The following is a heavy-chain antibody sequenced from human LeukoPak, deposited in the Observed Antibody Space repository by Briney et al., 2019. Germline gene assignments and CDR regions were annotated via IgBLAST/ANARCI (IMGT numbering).Heavy chain of an antibody. Sequence: SVKVSCKASGYTFTSYGISWVRQAPGQGLEWMGGIIPIFGTANYAQKFQGRVTITADKSTSTAYMELSSLRSEDTAVYYCARDHRPGAFNWFDPWGQGTLVTVSS. CDR2: IIPIFGTA. CDR3: ARDHRPGAFNWFDP. J-gene: IGHJ5*02. V-gene: IGHV1-69*06. CDR1: GYTFTSYG.